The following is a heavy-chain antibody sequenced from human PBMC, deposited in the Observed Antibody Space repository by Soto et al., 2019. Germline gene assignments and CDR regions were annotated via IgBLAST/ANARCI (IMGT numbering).Heavy chain of an antibody. CDR3: ARDGRAFDI. CDR2: ISYDGSNK. CDR1: GFTFSSYA. V-gene: IGHV3-30-3*01. J-gene: IGHJ3*02. Sequence: GGSLRLSCAASGFTFSSYAMHWVRQAPGKGLEWVAVISYDGSNKYYADSVKGRFTISRDNSKNTLYLQMNSLRAEDTAVYYCARDGRAFDIWGQGTMVTVSS.